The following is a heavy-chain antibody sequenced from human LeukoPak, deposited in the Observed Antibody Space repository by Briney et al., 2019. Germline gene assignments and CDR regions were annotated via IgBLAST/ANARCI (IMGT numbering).Heavy chain of an antibody. J-gene: IGHJ4*02. D-gene: IGHD3-22*01. CDR1: GGSISTTNW. V-gene: IGHV4-4*02. CDR2: IYHSGST. Sequence: SETLSLTCGVSGGSISTTNWWSWVRQPPGKGLEWIGEIYHSGSTNYNPSLKSRVTISVDKSKNQFSLKLKSVTAADTAVYYCTRVGDSSGYSSFFDYWGQGTLVTVSS. CDR3: TRVGDSSGYSSFFDY.